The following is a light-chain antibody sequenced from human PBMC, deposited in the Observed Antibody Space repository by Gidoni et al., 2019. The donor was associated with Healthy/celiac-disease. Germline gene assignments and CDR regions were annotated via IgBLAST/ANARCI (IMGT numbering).Light chain of an antibody. CDR3: QQRSTWLT. V-gene: IGKV3-11*01. Sequence: EMVLPHSPATLSLSRGERATLSCRASQSVSSYLAWYQQKPGQPPRLLIYDASHRATAIPASFSGSGSGTDFTLTIRSLEPEDFAVYYCQQRSTWLTFGGGTKVEIK. CDR1: QSVSSY. CDR2: DAS. J-gene: IGKJ4*01.